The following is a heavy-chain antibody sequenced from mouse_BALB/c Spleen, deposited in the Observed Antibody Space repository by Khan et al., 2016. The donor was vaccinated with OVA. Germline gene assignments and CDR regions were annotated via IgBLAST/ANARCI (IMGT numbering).Heavy chain of an antibody. CDR1: GYTFTSYW. CDR2: INPTSGYT. CDR3: ARDRIDY. V-gene: IGHV1-7*01. J-gene: IGHJ2*01. Sequence: QVQLMESGAELAKPGASVKMSCTASGYTFTSYWMHWIKQRPGQGLEWIGYINPTSGYTDYNHKFKDKATLTADKSSSTAYMQLSSLTSDDSAVYYCARDRIDYWGQGTALTVSS.